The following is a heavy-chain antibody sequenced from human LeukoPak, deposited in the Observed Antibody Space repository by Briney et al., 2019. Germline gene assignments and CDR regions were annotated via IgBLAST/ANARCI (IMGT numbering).Heavy chain of an antibody. CDR3: ARDKSTAAIRLDY. Sequence: GGALRLSCAASGFTFTTYSMNWVGQAPGRGVEGVASIGSGISYIYYADSVKGRFTISRDNAKSSLYLEMNSLRAEDTAVYYCARDKSTAAIRLDYWGQGTLVTVSS. D-gene: IGHD2-2*01. J-gene: IGHJ4*02. CDR1: GFTFTTYS. V-gene: IGHV3-21*01. CDR2: IGSGISYI.